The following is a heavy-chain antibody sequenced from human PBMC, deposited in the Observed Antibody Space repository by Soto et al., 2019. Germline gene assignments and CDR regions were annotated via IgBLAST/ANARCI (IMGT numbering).Heavy chain of an antibody. Sequence: GALILSRAASGFTFSNYWMHLVRQAPGKGLVWVSRINSDGSSTSYADSVKGRFTISRDNAKNTLSLQMNSLRAEDTAVYYCARGGVGRYCSSSSCYTWVFDYWGQGTLVTVSS. V-gene: IGHV3-74*01. J-gene: IGHJ4*02. D-gene: IGHD2-2*02. CDR2: INSDGSST. CDR3: ARGGVGRYCSSSSCYTWVFDY. CDR1: GFTFSNYW.